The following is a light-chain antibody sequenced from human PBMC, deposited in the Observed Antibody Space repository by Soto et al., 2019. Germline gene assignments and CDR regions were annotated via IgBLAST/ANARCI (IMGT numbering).Light chain of an antibody. Sequence: EIVMTHSPATLSVSPWERSTLSCRAIQSVSSNLAWYKQKPGQAPRLLIYGASTRATGIPARFSGSGSETDFTLTISRLEHEDFGVYYCQQYGSSGTCGQGTKVDIK. CDR2: GAS. V-gene: IGKV3-15*01. CDR1: QSVSSN. J-gene: IGKJ1*01. CDR3: QQYGSSGT.